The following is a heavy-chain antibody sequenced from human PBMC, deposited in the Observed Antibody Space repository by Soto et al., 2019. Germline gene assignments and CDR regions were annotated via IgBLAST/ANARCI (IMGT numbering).Heavy chain of an antibody. D-gene: IGHD1-26*01. CDR3: ARVLGVGATQGAPFDY. CDR2: ISYDGSNK. Sequence: GGSLRLSCAASGFTFSSYAMHWVRQAPGKGLEWVAVISYDGSNKYYADSVKGRFTISRDNSKNTLYLQMNSLRAEDTAVYYCARVLGVGATQGAPFDYWGQGTLVTVSS. V-gene: IGHV3-30-3*01. J-gene: IGHJ4*02. CDR1: GFTFSSYA.